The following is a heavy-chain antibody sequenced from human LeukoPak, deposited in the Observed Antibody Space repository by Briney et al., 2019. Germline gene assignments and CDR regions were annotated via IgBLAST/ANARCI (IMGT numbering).Heavy chain of an antibody. V-gene: IGHV4-39*07. CDR1: GGSISSSSYY. CDR2: IYYSGST. D-gene: IGHD1-7*01. CDR3: ASGGGTGTTGGSRVVYYFDY. J-gene: IGHJ4*02. Sequence: NSSETLSLTCTVSGGSISSSSYYWGWIRQPPGKGLEWIGSIYYSGSTYYNPSLKSRVTISVDTSKNQFSLKLSSVTAADTAVYYCASGGGTGTTGGSRVVYYFDYWGQGTLVTVSS.